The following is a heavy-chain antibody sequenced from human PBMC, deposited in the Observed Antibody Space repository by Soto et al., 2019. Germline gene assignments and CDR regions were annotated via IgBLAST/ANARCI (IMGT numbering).Heavy chain of an antibody. D-gene: IGHD2-2*01. CDR2: ISSSSSYT. Sequence: GGSLRLSCAASGFTFSDYYMSWIRQAPGKGLEWVSYISSSSSYTNYADSVKGRFTISRDNAKNSLYLQMNSLRAEDTAVYYCARGVVVPAAIDPWFDPWGQGTLVTVSS. V-gene: IGHV3-11*05. CDR1: GFTFSDYY. CDR3: ARGVVVPAAIDPWFDP. J-gene: IGHJ5*02.